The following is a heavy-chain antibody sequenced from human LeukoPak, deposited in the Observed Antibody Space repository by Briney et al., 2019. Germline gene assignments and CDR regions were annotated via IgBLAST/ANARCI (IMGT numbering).Heavy chain of an antibody. CDR2: TYYRSKWYN. Sequence: SQTLSLSCAISGDSVSSNSAAWNWIRQSPSRGLEWLGRTYYRSKWYNDYAVSVESRITINPDTSKNQFSLQLNSVTPEDTAVYYFARVLDTPNSYYFDLWGQGTLVTVSS. CDR3: ARVLDTPNSYYFDL. D-gene: IGHD5-18*01. V-gene: IGHV6-1*01. CDR1: GDSVSSNSAA. J-gene: IGHJ4*02.